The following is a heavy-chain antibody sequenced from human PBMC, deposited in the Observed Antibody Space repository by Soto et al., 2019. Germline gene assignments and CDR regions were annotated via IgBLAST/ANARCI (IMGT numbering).Heavy chain of an antibody. CDR1: GFTVSSYW. CDR2: IKQDASEK. J-gene: IGHJ2*01. CDR3: ARAAALYGSGIYYRYFEI. V-gene: IGHV3-7*01. D-gene: IGHD3-10*01. Sequence: EVQLVESGGGLVQPGGSLRLSCAASGFTVSSYWMSWVRQAPGKGLEWVANIKQDASEKYYVESVKGRFTISRDNAKHSLYLQRTSLRAEDTAVYYCARAAALYGSGIYYRYFEIGGRGTLVAVSS.